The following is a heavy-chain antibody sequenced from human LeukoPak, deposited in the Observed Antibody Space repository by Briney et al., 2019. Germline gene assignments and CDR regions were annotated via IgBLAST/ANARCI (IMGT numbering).Heavy chain of an antibody. J-gene: IGHJ4*02. D-gene: IGHD1-26*01. CDR3: ARHGQDTGNFYAHFDY. CDR2: INYSGNT. V-gene: IGHV4-59*08. CDR1: GGSIRTNY. Sequence: SETLSLTSTVSGGSIRTNYWSWIRQTPGKGLEWIAYINYSGNTNNNPSLKSRVTISVDTSKSQFSLKLSSVTAADTAVYYCARHGQDTGNFYAHFDYWGQGTLVTVSS.